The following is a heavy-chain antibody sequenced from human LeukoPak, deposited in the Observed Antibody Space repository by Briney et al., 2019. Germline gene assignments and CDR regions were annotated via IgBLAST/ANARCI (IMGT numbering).Heavy chain of an antibody. CDR1: GFSFNKYA. J-gene: IGHJ3*02. V-gene: IGHV3-23*01. CDR3: AKHTVLGAFDI. Sequence: QTGGSLRLSCAASGFSFNKYAMSWVRQAPGNGLEWVSAITGSGDDTYHADSVKGRFTISRDNSRNTLYLQMNSLRAEDTAVYYCAKHTVLGAFDIWGQGTMVTVSS. CDR2: ITGSGDDT.